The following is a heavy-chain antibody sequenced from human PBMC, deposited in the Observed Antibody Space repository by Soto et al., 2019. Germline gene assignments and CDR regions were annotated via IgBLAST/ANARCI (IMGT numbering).Heavy chain of an antibody. Sequence: PGGSLRLSCAASGFTFVSYGIHFFRHSPCKWLEWVAVISYDGSNKYYADSVKGRFTISRDNSKNTLYLQMNSLRAEDTAVYYCAKDGGSSSWYFGYYFDYWGQGTLVTVSS. CDR2: ISYDGSNK. CDR3: AKDGGSSSWYFGYYFDY. V-gene: IGHV3-30*18. CDR1: GFTFVSYG. D-gene: IGHD6-13*01. J-gene: IGHJ4*02.